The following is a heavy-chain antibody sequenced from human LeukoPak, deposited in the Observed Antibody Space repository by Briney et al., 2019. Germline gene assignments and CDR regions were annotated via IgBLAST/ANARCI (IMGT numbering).Heavy chain of an antibody. Sequence: PGRSLRLACAASGFTFSSYSMNWVRQAPGKGLEWVSSISGSGGYTYYADSVKGRFTISRDNAKNSLYLQMYSLRDADTAVYYCAKDPYCGYNYGSGSYFAYWGQGTLVTVSS. CDR2: ISGSGGYT. V-gene: IGHV3-21*01. J-gene: IGHJ4*02. CDR3: AKDPYCGYNYGSGSYFAY. CDR1: GFTFSSYS. D-gene: IGHD3-10*01.